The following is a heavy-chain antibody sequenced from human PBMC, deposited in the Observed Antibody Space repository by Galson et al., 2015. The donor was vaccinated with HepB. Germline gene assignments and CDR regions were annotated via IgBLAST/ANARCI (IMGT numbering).Heavy chain of an antibody. J-gene: IGHJ6*02. D-gene: IGHD3-9*01. Sequence: SLRLSCAASGFTFGDYAMSWFRQAPGKGLEWVGFIRSKAYGGTTEYAASVKGRFTISRDDSKSIAYLQMNSLKTEDTAVYYCTRDDNQNGLRYFDWLFQKTYGMDVWGQGTTVTVSS. CDR1: GFTFGDYA. V-gene: IGHV3-49*03. CDR3: TRDDNQNGLRYFDWLFQKTYGMDV. CDR2: IRSKAYGGTT.